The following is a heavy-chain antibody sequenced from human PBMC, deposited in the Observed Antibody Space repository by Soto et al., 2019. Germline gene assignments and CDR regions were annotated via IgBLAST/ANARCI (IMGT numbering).Heavy chain of an antibody. V-gene: IGHV3-30*18. Sequence: QVQLVESGGGVVQPGRSLRISCAASGFTFSSYGMHWVRQAPGKGLEWVAIISYDEINKYYADSVKGRFTISRDNSKNTLYLQMNSLRAEDTAVYYCAKSVYNWNDGFFDYWGLGTLVTVSS. CDR1: GFTFSSYG. CDR2: ISYDEINK. CDR3: AKSVYNWNDGFFDY. J-gene: IGHJ4*02. D-gene: IGHD1-1*01.